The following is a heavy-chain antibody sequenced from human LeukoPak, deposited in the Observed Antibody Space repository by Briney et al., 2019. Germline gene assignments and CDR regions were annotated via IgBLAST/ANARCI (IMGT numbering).Heavy chain of an antibody. CDR1: GFTFSSYA. J-gene: IGHJ4*02. CDR2: ISGSGGST. Sequence: GGSLRLSCAASGFTFSSYAMSWVRQAPGKGLEWVSAISGSGGSTYYADSVKGRFTISRDNSKNTLYLQMNSLRAEDTAVYYCARVGDYYGSGSWVDYWGQGTLVTVSS. V-gene: IGHV3-23*01. CDR3: ARVGDYYGSGSWVDY. D-gene: IGHD3-10*01.